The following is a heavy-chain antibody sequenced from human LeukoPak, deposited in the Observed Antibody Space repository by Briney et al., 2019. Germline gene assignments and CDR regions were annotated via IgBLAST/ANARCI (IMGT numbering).Heavy chain of an antibody. J-gene: IGHJ5*02. CDR1: GGTFSSYA. CDR2: IIPIFGTA. V-gene: IGHV1-69*13. D-gene: IGHD3-22*01. CDR3: ARDYYDSSGYHRNNWFDP. Sequence: GASVTVSFTASGGTFSSYAISWVRQAPGQGLEWMGGIIPIFGTANYAQKFQGRVTITADESTSTAYMELSSLRSEDTAVYYCARDYYDSSGYHRNNWFDPWGQGTLVTVSS.